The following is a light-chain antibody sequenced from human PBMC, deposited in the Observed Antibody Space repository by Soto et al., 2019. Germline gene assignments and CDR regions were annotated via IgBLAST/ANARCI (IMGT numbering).Light chain of an antibody. CDR2: EGS. CDR1: SSDVGSYNL. V-gene: IGLV2-23*01. J-gene: IGLJ2*01. CDR3: CSYAGSSTYVV. Sequence: QSALTQPASVSGSPGQSITISCTGTSSDVGSYNLVSWYQQHPGKAPKLMIYEGSKRPSGVFNRFSGSKSGNTASLTISGLQAEDEADYYCCSYAGSSTYVVFGGGTKLTVI.